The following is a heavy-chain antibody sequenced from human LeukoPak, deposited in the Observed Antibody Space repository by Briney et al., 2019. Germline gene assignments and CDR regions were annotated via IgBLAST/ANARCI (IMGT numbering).Heavy chain of an antibody. V-gene: IGHV1-18*01. CDR3: ARAGDQLPLDCMDV. J-gene: IGHJ6*03. D-gene: IGHD2-2*01. CDR1: GYTFTSYG. CDR2: IGAYNGDT. Sequence: ASVKVSCKASGYTFTSYGISWVRQAPGQGLEWMGWIGAYNGDTNYAQNFQGRVTITTDTSTSTAYMELRSLRSDDTAVYYCARAGDQLPLDCMDVWGKGTTVTVSS.